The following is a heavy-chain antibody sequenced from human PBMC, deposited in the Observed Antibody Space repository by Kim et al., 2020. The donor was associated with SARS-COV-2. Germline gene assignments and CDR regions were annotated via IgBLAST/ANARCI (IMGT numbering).Heavy chain of an antibody. V-gene: IGHV4-34*01. D-gene: IGHD5-18*01. CDR2: INHSGST. J-gene: IGHJ6*02. CDR3: ARGRAGVVPAPVLGLGPFYEYYIRDV. CDR1: GGSFSGYS. Sequence: SETLSLTCAVYGGSFSGYSWTWLRQPPGKGLEWIGEINHSGSTNYDPSLQSRLSVSIDTSKNQFSLRLKSVTAADTAVYYCARGRAGVVPAPVLGLGPFYEYYIRDVWGRGTTVRVSS.